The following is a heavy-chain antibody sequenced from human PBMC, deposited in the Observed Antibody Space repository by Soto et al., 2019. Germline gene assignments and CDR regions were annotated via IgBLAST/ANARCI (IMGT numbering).Heavy chain of an antibody. CDR3: ARDPNWNYGMDV. D-gene: IGHD1-20*01. V-gene: IGHV3-21*01. J-gene: IGHJ6*02. Sequence: GGSLRLSCAASGFTFSSYSMNWVRQAPGKGLEWVSSISSSSSYIYYADSVKGRFTISRDNAKNSLYLQMNSLRAEDTAVYYCARDPNWNYGMDVWGQGTTVTVSS. CDR2: ISSSSSYI. CDR1: GFTFSSYS.